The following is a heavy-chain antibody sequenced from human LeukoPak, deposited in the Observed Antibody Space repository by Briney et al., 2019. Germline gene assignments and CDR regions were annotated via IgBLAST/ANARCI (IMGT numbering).Heavy chain of an antibody. CDR2: IIPILGIA. J-gene: IGHJ5*02. CDR1: GGTFISYT. V-gene: IGHV1-69*02. Sequence: VASVKVSCKASGGTFISYTINWVRQAPGQGMEWMGRIIPILGIANYAQTFQGRVTITADKSTSTAYMELSSLRSEDTAVYYCARGGAIVVVPAAELRFDPWGQGTLVTVSS. D-gene: IGHD2-2*01. CDR3: ARGGAIVVVPAAELRFDP.